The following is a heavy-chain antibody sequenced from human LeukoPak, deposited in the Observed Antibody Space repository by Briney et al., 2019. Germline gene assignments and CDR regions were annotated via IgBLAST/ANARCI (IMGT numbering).Heavy chain of an antibody. CDR3: ARDPYYYDSSGYPHYFDY. V-gene: IGHV3-30-3*01. D-gene: IGHD3-22*01. CDR2: ISYDGSNK. Sequence: PGGSLRLSCAASGFTFSSYAMHWVRQAPGKGLEWVAVISYDGSNKYYADSVKGRFTISRDNSKNTLYLQMNSLRAEDTAGYYCARDPYYYDSSGYPHYFDYWGQGTLVTVSS. CDR1: GFTFSSYA. J-gene: IGHJ4*02.